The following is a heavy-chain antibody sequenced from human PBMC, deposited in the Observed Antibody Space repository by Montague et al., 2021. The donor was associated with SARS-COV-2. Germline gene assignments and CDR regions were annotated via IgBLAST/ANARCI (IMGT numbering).Heavy chain of an antibody. Sequence: SETLSLTCTVSGGSISSSSYYWGWIRQPPGKGLEWIGSMDYSGSTYYXPSLKSRVTISVDTSKNQFSLKLSSVTAADTAVYYCARRKAGYCSGGSCYSAAVFDYWGQGTLVTVSS. CDR2: MDYSGST. D-gene: IGHD2-15*01. J-gene: IGHJ4*02. CDR1: GGSISSSSYY. V-gene: IGHV4-39*01. CDR3: ARRKAGYCSGGSCYSAAVFDY.